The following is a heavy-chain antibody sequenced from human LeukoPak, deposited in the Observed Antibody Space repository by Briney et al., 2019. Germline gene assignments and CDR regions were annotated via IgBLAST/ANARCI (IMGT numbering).Heavy chain of an antibody. CDR2: IGKDGTGN. D-gene: IGHD2/OR15-2a*01. V-gene: IGHV3-7*01. J-gene: IGHJ4*02. CDR1: GFSLSRYW. Sequence: GGSLRLSCAASGFSLSRYWMSWVRQAPGKGLEWVANIGKDGTGNNYVDSVKGRFTISRDNAKNSVYLEMNSLRADDTAIYYCARDLDFYATDYWGQGTLVTVSS. CDR3: ARDLDFYATDY.